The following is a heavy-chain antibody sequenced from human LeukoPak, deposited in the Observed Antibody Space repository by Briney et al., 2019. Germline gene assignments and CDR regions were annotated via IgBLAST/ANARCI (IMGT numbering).Heavy chain of an antibody. J-gene: IGHJ4*02. V-gene: IGHV4-30-4*01. D-gene: IGHD4-17*01. CDR2: IYYSGIT. CDR3: ARTTVPTSMHFDY. CDR1: GGSISSEDYY. Sequence: TSQTLSLTCTVSGGSISSEDYYWRGIRQPPGEGLEWIVYIYYSGITYYTPSLKTRVTMSVDTSKNQFSLKVSSVTAADTAVFYCARTTVPTSMHFDYWGQGTLVTVSS.